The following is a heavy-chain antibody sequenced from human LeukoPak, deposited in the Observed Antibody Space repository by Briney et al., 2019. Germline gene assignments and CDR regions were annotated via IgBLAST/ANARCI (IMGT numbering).Heavy chain of an antibody. D-gene: IGHD1-20*01. CDR1: GGTFSSYA. V-gene: IGHV1-69*13. CDR2: IIPIFGTA. Sequence: ASVKVSCKASGGTFSSYAISWVRQAPGQGLEWMGGIIPIFGTANYAQKFQGRVTITADESTSTAYMELSSLRSEDTAVYYCAGRSRYLWNLDYWGQGTLVTVSS. J-gene: IGHJ4*02. CDR3: AGRSRYLWNLDY.